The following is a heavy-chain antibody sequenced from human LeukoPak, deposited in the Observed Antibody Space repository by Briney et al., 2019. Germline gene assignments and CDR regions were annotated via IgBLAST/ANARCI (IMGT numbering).Heavy chain of an antibody. CDR1: GGSFSGYY. J-gene: IGHJ4*02. V-gene: IGHV4-34*01. CDR2: INHSGST. D-gene: IGHD5-18*01. CDR3: ARDAHRRGYSYGYDY. Sequence: NPSETLSLTCAVYGGSFSGYYWSWIRQPPGKGLEWIGEINHSGSTNYNPSLKSRVTISVDTSKNQFSLKLSSVTAADTAVYYCARDAHRRGYSYGYDYWGQGTLVTVSS.